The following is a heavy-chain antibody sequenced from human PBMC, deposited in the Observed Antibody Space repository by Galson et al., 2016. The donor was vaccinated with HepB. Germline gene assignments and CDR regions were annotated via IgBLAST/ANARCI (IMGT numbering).Heavy chain of an antibody. D-gene: IGHD5-24*01. CDR1: GGSISSYY. V-gene: IGHV4-59*01. CDR2: IYYSGST. J-gene: IGHJ4*02. Sequence: SETLSLTCTVSGGSISSYYWSWIRQPPGKGLEWIGYIYYSGSTNYNPSLKSRVTISVDTSKNQFSLKLSSVTAADTAVYYCARDRGWLQWEFDYWGQGTLVTVSS. CDR3: ARDRGWLQWEFDY.